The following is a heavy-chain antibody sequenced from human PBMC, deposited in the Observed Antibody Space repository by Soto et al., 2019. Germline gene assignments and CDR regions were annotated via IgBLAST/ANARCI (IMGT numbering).Heavy chain of an antibody. CDR3: VKDKDAAAAAYYFDS. CDR2: ISSDGNDK. J-gene: IGHJ4*02. Sequence: QVQLVESGGGVVQPGRSLRLSCAASGFTFNRYGMHWVRQAPGRGLEWVVVISSDGNDKHYADSVKGRFTISRDNSKNTLYLQMNTLRGEDTALYYCVKDKDAAAAAYYFDSWGQGTLVTVSS. CDR1: GFTFNRYG. D-gene: IGHD6-13*01. V-gene: IGHV3-30*18.